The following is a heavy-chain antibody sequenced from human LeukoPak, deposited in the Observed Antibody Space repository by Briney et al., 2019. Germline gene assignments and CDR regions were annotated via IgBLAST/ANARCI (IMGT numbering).Heavy chain of an antibody. CDR1: GVSICTDY. V-gene: IGHV4-59*01. D-gene: IGHD2-2*01. J-gene: IGHJ5*02. CDR2: VSYSWNT. Sequence: SETLSLTCTVSGVSICTDYGRWLRQPPGKGVEWLGYVSYSWNTNYNPSLTSRVTMSIDTSQNQFSLRLNSVTTADTAVYYCARVRHQRSNWFDPWGQGTLVTVSS. CDR3: ARVRHQRSNWFDP.